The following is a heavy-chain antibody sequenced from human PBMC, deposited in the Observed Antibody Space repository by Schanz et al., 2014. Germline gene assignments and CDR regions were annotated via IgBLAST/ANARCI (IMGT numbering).Heavy chain of an antibody. CDR2: DAHDGRA. Sequence: EVQLVESGGGLVQPGGSLRLSCAASGFSVGNKYMNWVRQAPGKGLEWVSGFDAHDGRAYYADSAKGRFTISRDNAKNTLYLQMNTLRAEDTAVYYCARKMKLGVYGGKGHDSLDIWGQGTMVTVSS. J-gene: IGHJ3*02. CDR3: ARKMKLGVYGGKGHDSLDI. V-gene: IGHV3-66*01. D-gene: IGHD4-17*01. CDR1: GFSVGNKY.